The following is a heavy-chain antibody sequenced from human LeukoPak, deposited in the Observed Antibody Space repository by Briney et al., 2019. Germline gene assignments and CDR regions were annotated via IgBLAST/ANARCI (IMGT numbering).Heavy chain of an antibody. CDR3: ARRSSEYDILAGGGYGMDV. J-gene: IGHJ6*04. V-gene: IGHV5-51*01. D-gene: IGHD3-9*01. CDR1: GYIFTSYW. Sequence: GESLKISCKGSGYIFTSYWIGWVRQLPGGGLEWMRIIYPCESDTRYSPSFQGQVPISADKSISTAYLQWSSLKASDTAMYYCARRSSEYDILAGGGYGMDVWGKGTTVTVSS. CDR2: IYPCESDT.